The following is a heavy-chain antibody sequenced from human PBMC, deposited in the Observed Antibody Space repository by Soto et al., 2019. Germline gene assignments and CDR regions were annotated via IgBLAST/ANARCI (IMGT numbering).Heavy chain of an antibody. V-gene: IGHV3-23*01. Sequence: GRPLRLSYAASGFTFSNYAMSWVRQAPGKGLEWVSAISGSGGSTYYADSVKGRFTISRDNSKNTLYLQMNSLRAEDTAVYYCAKDVIVGATRGFDYWGQGTLVTVS. CDR2: ISGSGGST. J-gene: IGHJ4*02. CDR1: GFTFSNYA. CDR3: AKDVIVGATRGFDY. D-gene: IGHD1-26*01.